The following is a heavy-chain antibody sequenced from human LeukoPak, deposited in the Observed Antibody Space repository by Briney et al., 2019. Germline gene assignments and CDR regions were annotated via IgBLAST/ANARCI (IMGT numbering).Heavy chain of an antibody. CDR3: ARDRAPRQFDY. D-gene: IGHD3-10*01. CDR2: INHSGST. Sequence: PSETLSLTCTVSGGSISSYYWSWIRQPPGKGLEWIGEINHSGSTNYNPSLKSRVTISVDTSKNQFSLKLSSVTAADTAVYYCARDRAPRQFDYWGQGTLVTVSS. CDR1: GGSISSYY. V-gene: IGHV4-34*01. J-gene: IGHJ4*02.